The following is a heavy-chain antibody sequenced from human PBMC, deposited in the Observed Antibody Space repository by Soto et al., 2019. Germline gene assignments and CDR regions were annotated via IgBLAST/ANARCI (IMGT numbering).Heavy chain of an antibody. CDR1: GFTFSSYW. D-gene: IGHD6-13*01. CDR3: AREALDTAGFFDI. V-gene: IGHV3-74*01. J-gene: IGHJ3*02. Sequence: EVQLVESGGCLVQPGGSLRLYCAASGFTFSSYWMHWVRQVPGKGLAVVARINSAGSRTSYADSVNGRFTISRDSAKNALYLQMNSLRADDTAEYYGAREALDTAGFFDIWGHGTMVTVSS. CDR2: INSAGSRT.